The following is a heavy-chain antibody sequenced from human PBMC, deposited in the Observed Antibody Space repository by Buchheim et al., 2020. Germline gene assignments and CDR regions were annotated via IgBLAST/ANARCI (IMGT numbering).Heavy chain of an antibody. D-gene: IGHD6-13*01. CDR2: ISGSGTCT. Sequence: EMQLLESGGGLVQPGGSLRLSCASSGFTFSDYAMSWVRQAPGKGLEWVSAISGSGTCTYSADSVKGRFTISRDTSQSPLYLQMNSLSAEDTAVYYCAKDGFWSSSWSVPYYWGQGTL. CDR3: AKDGFWSSSWSVPYY. V-gene: IGHV3-23*01. CDR1: GFTFSDYA. J-gene: IGHJ4*02.